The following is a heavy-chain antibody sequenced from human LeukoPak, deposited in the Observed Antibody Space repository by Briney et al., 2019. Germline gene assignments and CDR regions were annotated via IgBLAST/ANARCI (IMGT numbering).Heavy chain of an antibody. Sequence: NPSETLSLTCTVSGDYITRGYYWGWIRPPPGKGLEWIGTIYHSGSTYYNPSLKSRVTISVDTSKNQFSLKLSSVTAADTAVYYCARHYDNLTGFFDYWGQGTLVTVSS. CDR1: GDYITRGYY. CDR3: ARHYDNLTGFFDY. CDR2: IYHSGST. J-gene: IGHJ4*02. D-gene: IGHD3-9*01. V-gene: IGHV4-38-2*02.